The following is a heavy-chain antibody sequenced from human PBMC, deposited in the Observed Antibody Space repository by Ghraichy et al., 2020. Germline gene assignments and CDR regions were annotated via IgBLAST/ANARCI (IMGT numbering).Heavy chain of an antibody. V-gene: IGHV4-39*01. D-gene: IGHD6-19*01. CDR3: ARHESPEAYSSGWSVLGKRDY. Sequence: SETLSLTCTVSGGSISSSSYYWGWIRQPPGKGLEWIGSIYYSGSTYYNPSLKSRVTISVDTSKNQFSLKLSSVTAADTAVYYCARHESPEAYSSGWSVLGKRDYWGQGTLVTVSS. CDR2: IYYSGST. CDR1: GGSISSSSYY. J-gene: IGHJ4*02.